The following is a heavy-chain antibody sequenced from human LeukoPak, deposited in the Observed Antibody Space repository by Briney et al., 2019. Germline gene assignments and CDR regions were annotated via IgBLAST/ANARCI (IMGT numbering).Heavy chain of an antibody. CDR3: ARQSAYFYMDV. J-gene: IGHJ6*03. CDR1: GYNFDNYW. CDR2: IYVGDSDT. Sequence: GESLQISCEVSGYNFDNYWIGWVRQMPGKGLEWMGVIYVGDSDTRYSPSFQGHVTISADKSINTAYLQWSSLKASDTAMYYCARQSAYFYMDVWGKGTPVTISS. V-gene: IGHV5-51*01.